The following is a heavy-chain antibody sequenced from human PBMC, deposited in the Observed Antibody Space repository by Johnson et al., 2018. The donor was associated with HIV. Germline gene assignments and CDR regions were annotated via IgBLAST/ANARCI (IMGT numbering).Heavy chain of an antibody. Sequence: MQLVESGGGLVKPGGSLRLSCAASGFTFNNAWMGWVRQAPGKGMEWVGRIRSKTDGGITDYADSVKDRLTISRDNSKNTLYLQMNSLRAEDTAVYYCAREERDGINSPFDIWGQGTMVAVSS. CDR1: GFTFNNAW. V-gene: IGHV3-15*01. J-gene: IGHJ3*02. D-gene: IGHD5-24*01. CDR2: IRSKTDGGIT. CDR3: AREERDGINSPFDI.